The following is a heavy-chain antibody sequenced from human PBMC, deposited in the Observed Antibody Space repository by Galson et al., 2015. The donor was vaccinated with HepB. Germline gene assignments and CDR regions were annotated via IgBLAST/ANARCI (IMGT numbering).Heavy chain of an antibody. CDR2: INPNSGGT. CDR1: GYTFTSYA. D-gene: IGHD2-8*01. J-gene: IGHJ5*02. CDR3: ARDSWDCTNGVCYPTRGWFDP. Sequence: SVKVSCKASGYTFTSYAMNWVRQAPGQGLEWMGWINPNSGGTNYAQKFQGWVTMTRDTSISTAYMELSRLRSDDTAVYYCARDSWDCTNGVCYPTRGWFDPWGQGTLVTVSS. V-gene: IGHV1-2*04.